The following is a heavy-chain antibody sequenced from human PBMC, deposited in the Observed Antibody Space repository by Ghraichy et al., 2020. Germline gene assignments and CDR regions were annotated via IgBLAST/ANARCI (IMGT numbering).Heavy chain of an antibody. V-gene: IGHV4-34*01. J-gene: IGHJ6*02. CDR1: GGSFSGYY. CDR3: ARGTVLVVYASYYYYGMDV. CDR2: INHSGST. Sequence: SETLSLTCAVYGGSFSGYYWSWIRQPPGKGLEWIGEINHSGSTNYNPSLKSRVTISVDTSKNQFSLKLSSVTAADTAVYYCARGTVLVVYASYYYYGMDVWGQGTTVTVSS. D-gene: IGHD2-8*01.